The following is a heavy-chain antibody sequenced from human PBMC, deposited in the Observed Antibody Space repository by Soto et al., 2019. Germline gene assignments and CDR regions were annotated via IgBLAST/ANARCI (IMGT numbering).Heavy chain of an antibody. J-gene: IGHJ4*02. D-gene: IGHD5-18*01. CDR1: GFTFSAYW. Sequence: EVQLVESGGGLVQPGGSLRVSCAASGFTFSAYWMSWVRQAPGKGLEWVANIRPDGNENYYVDSVKGRVTISRDNANNLLYLQMNSLRAEDTAVYYCARDFAGNYGYGPFDYWGQGTLVTVSS. V-gene: IGHV3-7*03. CDR3: ARDFAGNYGYGPFDY. CDR2: IRPDGNEN.